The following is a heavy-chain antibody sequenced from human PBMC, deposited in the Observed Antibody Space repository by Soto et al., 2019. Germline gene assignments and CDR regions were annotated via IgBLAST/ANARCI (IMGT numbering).Heavy chain of an antibody. CDR1: GGSIISSSYY. Sequence: LETLSLTCTVSGGSIISSSYYWGWIRQPPGKGLEWIGSIYYSGSTYYNPSLKSRVTISVDTSKNQFSLKLSSVTAADTAVYYCARDESPVTIFGVVIPGGWFDPWGQGTLVTVSS. D-gene: IGHD3-3*01. V-gene: IGHV4-39*02. CDR2: IYYSGST. CDR3: ARDESPVTIFGVVIPGGWFDP. J-gene: IGHJ5*02.